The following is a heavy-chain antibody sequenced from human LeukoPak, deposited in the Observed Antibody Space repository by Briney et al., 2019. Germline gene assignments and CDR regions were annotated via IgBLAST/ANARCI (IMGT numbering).Heavy chain of an antibody. CDR3: ARAAWRGSNSRDAFDV. CDR2: IWYDGSDK. D-gene: IGHD4-23*01. V-gene: IGHV3-33*01. CDR1: GFTFSSYG. Sequence: GGSLRLSCAASGFTFSSYGMHWVRQAPGKGLEWVAVIWYDGSDKYYADSVKGRFTISRDNSKNTLYLQMNSLRVEDTAVYYCARAAWRGSNSRDAFDVWGLGTVVTVSS. J-gene: IGHJ3*01.